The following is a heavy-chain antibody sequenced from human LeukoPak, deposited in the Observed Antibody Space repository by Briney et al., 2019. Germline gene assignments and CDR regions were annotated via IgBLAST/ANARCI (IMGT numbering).Heavy chain of an antibody. CDR2: MNPNSGNT. CDR1: GYTFTSYD. Sequence: ASVKVSCKASGYTFTSYDINWVRQATGQGLEWMGWMNPNSGNTGYAQKFQGRVTMTGNTSISTAYMELSSLRSEDTAVYYCARGPDILTPMGSGYYFDYWGQGTLVTVSS. J-gene: IGHJ4*02. CDR3: ARGPDILTPMGSGYYFDY. V-gene: IGHV1-8*01. D-gene: IGHD3-9*01.